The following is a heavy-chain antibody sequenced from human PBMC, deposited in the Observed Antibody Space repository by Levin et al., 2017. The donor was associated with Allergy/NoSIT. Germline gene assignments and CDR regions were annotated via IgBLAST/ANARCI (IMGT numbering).Heavy chain of an antibody. V-gene: IGHV3-30-3*01. J-gene: IGHJ5*02. D-gene: IGHD1-26*01. Sequence: GGSLRLSCAASGFTFSSYAMHWVRQAPGKGLEWVAVISYDGSNKYYADSVKGRFTISRDNSKNTLYLQMNSLRAEDTAVYYCARASGGELLSFDPWGQGTLVTVSS. CDR2: ISYDGSNK. CDR1: GFTFSSYA. CDR3: ARASGGELLSFDP.